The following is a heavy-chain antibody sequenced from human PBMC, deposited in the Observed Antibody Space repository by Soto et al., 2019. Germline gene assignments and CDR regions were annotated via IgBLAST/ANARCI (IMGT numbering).Heavy chain of an antibody. V-gene: IGHV5-10-1*01. Sequence: PGESLKISCKGSGYSFTSYWISWVRQMPGKGLEWMGRIDPSDSYTNYSPSFQGHVTTSADKSISTAYLQWSSLKASDTAMYYCARLSVHFGQLGGRGDDYWGQGTLVTVSS. CDR2: IDPSDSYT. CDR1: GYSFTSYW. J-gene: IGHJ4*02. D-gene: IGHD6-6*01. CDR3: ARLSVHFGQLGGRGDDY.